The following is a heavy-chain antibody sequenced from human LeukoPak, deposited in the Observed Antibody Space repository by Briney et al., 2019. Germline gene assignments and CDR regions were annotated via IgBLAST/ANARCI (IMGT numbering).Heavy chain of an antibody. J-gene: IGHJ4*02. CDR2: IYYSGST. D-gene: IGHD6-19*01. Sequence: PSETLSLTCTVSGGSISSYYWSWIRQPPGKGLEWIGYIYYSGSTSYNPSLKSRVTISVDTSENQFSLKLSSVTAADTAVYYCARDGSGSGWANWGQGTLVTVPS. CDR3: ARDGSGSGWAN. V-gene: IGHV4-59*01. CDR1: GGSISSYY.